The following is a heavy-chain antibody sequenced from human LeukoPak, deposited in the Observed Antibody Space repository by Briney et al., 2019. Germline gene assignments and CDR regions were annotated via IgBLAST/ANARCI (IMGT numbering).Heavy chain of an antibody. D-gene: IGHD5-18*01. V-gene: IGHV3-20*04. CDR2: INWNGGST. CDR1: GFTFDDYG. J-gene: IGHJ6*03. Sequence: GGSLRLSCAASGFTFDDYGMSWVRQAPGKGLEWVSGINWNGGSTGYADSVKGRFTISRDNAKNSLYLQMNSLRAEDTAVYYCARGEDTAHTRYYYYYMDVWGKGTTVTISS. CDR3: ARGEDTAHTRYYYYYMDV.